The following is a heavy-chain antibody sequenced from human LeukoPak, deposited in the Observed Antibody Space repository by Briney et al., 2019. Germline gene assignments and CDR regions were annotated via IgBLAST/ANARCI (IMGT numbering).Heavy chain of an antibody. CDR1: GYTFTSYD. CDR2: MNPNSGNT. D-gene: IGHD2-15*01. Sequence: GASVKVSCKASGYTFTSYDINWVRQATGQGLEWMGWMNPNSGNTGYAQKFQGRVTMTRNTSISTAYMELSSLRSEDTAVYYCARALGGWWELSDAFDIWGQGTMVTVSS. J-gene: IGHJ3*02. V-gene: IGHV1-8*01. CDR3: ARALGGWWELSDAFDI.